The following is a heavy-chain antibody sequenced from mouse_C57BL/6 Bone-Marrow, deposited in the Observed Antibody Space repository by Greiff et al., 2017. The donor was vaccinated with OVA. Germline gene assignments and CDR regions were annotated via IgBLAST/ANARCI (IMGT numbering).Heavy chain of an antibody. V-gene: IGHV14-4*01. CDR3: TTDTTVVDY. J-gene: IGHJ2*01. D-gene: IGHD1-1*01. CDR1: GFNIKDDY. Sequence: VQLQQSGAELVRPGASVKLSCTASGFNIKDDYMHWVKQRPEQGLEWIGWIDPENGDTEYASKFQGKATITADTSSNTAYLPLSSLTSEDTAVYYCTTDTTVVDYWGQGTTLTVSS. CDR2: IDPENGDT.